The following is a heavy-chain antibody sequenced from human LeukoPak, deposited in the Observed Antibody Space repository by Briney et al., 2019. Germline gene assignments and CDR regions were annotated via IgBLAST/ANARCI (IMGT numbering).Heavy chain of an antibody. Sequence: PGGSLRLSCAASGYTFSSYAMTWVRQAPGKGLEWVSGISGSGASTYYADPVKGRFSISRDNSRNTLYLQMNSLRVDDTAVYYCARDRGYSTFDYWGQGTLVTVSS. CDR1: GYTFSSYA. CDR3: ARDRGYSTFDY. CDR2: ISGSGAST. V-gene: IGHV3-23*01. J-gene: IGHJ4*02. D-gene: IGHD4-23*01.